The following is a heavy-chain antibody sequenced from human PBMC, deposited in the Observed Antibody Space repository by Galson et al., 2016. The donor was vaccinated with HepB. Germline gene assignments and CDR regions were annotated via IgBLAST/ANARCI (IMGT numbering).Heavy chain of an antibody. J-gene: IGHJ4*02. V-gene: IGHV3-21*01. CDR2: ISSSSSYI. CDR1: GLTFSSYG. CDR3: ARGDIVGAIFDY. Sequence: SLRLSCAASGLTFSSYGMHWVRQVPGEGLEWVSSISSSSSYIYYADSVKGRFTISRDNAKNSLYLQMNSLRAEDTAVYYCARGDIVGAIFDYWGQGTLVTVSS. D-gene: IGHD1-26*01.